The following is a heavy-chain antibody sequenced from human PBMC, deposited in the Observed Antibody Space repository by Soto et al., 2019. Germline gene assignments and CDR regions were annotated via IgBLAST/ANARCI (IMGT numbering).Heavy chain of an antibody. Sequence: SETLSLTCTVSGGSVSSGSYYWSWIRQPPGKGLEWIGYIYYSGSTNYNPSLKSRVTISVDTSKNQFSLKLSSVTAADTAVYYCAREIPTSSWTHVYNWFDPWGQGTLVTVSS. J-gene: IGHJ5*02. CDR1: GGSVSSGSYY. V-gene: IGHV4-61*01. CDR3: AREIPTSSWTHVYNWFDP. D-gene: IGHD6-6*01. CDR2: IYYSGST.